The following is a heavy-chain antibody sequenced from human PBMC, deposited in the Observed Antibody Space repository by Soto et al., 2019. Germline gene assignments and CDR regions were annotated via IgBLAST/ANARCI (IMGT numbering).Heavy chain of an antibody. CDR3: ARAPWGNNWFDP. CDR1: GYTFTIYE. Sequence: ASVKVSCKAFGYTFTIYEINWGLQATGQGLEWMGWMNPNSGNTGYAQKFQGRVTMTRNTSISTAYMELSSLRSEDTAVYYCARAPWGNNWFDPWGQGTMVTVSS. CDR2: MNPNSGNT. D-gene: IGHD3-16*01. V-gene: IGHV1-8*01. J-gene: IGHJ5*02.